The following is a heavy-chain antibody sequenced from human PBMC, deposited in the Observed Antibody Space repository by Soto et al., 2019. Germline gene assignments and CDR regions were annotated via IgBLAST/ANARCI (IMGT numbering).Heavy chain of an antibody. D-gene: IGHD6-19*01. J-gene: IGHJ4*02. CDR3: ARSSVYSSGWYEGYYFDY. V-gene: IGHV5-51*01. CDR2: IYPGDSDT. Sequence: GESLKISCKGSGYSFTSYWIGWVRQMPGKGLGWMGIIYPGDSDTRYSPSFQGQVTISADKSISTAYLQWSSLKASDTAMYYCARSSVYSSGWYEGYYFDYWGQGTLVTVSS. CDR1: GYSFTSYW.